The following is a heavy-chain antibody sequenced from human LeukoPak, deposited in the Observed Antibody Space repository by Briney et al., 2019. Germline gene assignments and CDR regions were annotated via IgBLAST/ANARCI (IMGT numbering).Heavy chain of an antibody. CDR1: GYTFTSYD. D-gene: IGHD2-2*01. CDR2: MNPNSGNT. CDR3: ARALVPAAMDLNWFDP. V-gene: IGHV1-8*01. Sequence: ASVKVSCKASGYTFTSYDINWVRQATGQGLEWMGWMNPNSGNTGYAQKFQGRVTMTRDTSTSTVYMELSSLRSEDTAVYYCARALVPAAMDLNWFDPWGQGTLVTVSS. J-gene: IGHJ5*02.